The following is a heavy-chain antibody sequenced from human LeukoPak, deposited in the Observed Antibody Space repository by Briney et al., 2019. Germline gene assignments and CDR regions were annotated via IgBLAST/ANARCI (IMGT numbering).Heavy chain of an antibody. J-gene: IGHJ4*02. D-gene: IGHD3-10*01. CDR2: ISGSSSYI. V-gene: IGHV3-21*04. CDR1: GFTFSSYT. Sequence: GGSLRLSCAASGFTFSSYTMNWVRQAPGKGLEWVSSISGSSSYISYADSVKGRFTISRDNSKNTLYLQMNSLRAEDTAVYYCARSVSSRFTSPRRPYYFDSWGQGTLVTVSS. CDR3: ARSVSSRFTSPRRPYYFDS.